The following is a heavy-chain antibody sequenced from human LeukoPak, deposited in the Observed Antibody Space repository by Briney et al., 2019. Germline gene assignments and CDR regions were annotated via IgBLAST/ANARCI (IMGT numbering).Heavy chain of an antibody. CDR1: GFTFGDYA. Sequence: PGRSLRLSCTASGFTFGDYAMSWVRQAPGKGLEWVGFIRSKAYGGATEYAASVKGRFTISRDDSKSIAYLQMNSLKTEDTAVYYCTTSYGDYVIEYYFDCWGQGTLVTVSS. J-gene: IGHJ4*02. CDR2: IRSKAYGGAT. CDR3: TTSYGDYVIEYYFDC. D-gene: IGHD4-17*01. V-gene: IGHV3-49*04.